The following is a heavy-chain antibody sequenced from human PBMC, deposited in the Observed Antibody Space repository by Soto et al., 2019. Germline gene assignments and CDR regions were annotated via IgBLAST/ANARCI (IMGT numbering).Heavy chain of an antibody. Sequence: SETLSLTCTVSGGSISSHYWSWIRQPPGKGLEWIGYIYYSGSTNYNPSLKSRVTISVDTSKNQFSLKLSSVTAADTAVYYCARDEGGPGTGSPYYYGMDVWGQGTTVTVSS. CDR3: ARDEGGPGTGSPYYYGMDV. CDR1: GGSISSHY. CDR2: IYYSGST. D-gene: IGHD1-1*01. J-gene: IGHJ6*02. V-gene: IGHV4-59*11.